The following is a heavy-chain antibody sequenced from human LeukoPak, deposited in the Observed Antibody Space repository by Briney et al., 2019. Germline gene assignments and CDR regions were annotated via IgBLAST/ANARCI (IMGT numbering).Heavy chain of an antibody. CDR1: GFTFTIYS. V-gene: IGHV3-21*01. CDR2: ISASGSYI. CDR3: ARGRYCSGGSCYYKGIDY. D-gene: IGHD2-15*01. J-gene: IGHJ4*02. Sequence: GGSLRLSCAASGFTFTIYSMNWVRQAPGKGLEWISSISASGSYIYYADSVKGRFTISRDSANISLYLQMNSLRAEDTAMYYCARGRYCSGGSCYYKGIDYWGQGTLVTVSS.